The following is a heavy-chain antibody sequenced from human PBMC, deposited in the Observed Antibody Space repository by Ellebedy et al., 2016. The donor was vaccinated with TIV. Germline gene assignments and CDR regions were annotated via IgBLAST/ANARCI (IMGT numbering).Heavy chain of an antibody. V-gene: IGHV4-39*07. CDR1: GASISTNNHY. Sequence: MPSETLSLTCSVSGASISTNNHYWGSIRQPPGKGREWIGTLSYSGSTDYHPSLRRRVTISVDTSRTQFSLKLNSVTAADTAVYYCAGDEYNSNWYHFWGQGTLVPVSS. J-gene: IGHJ5*01. CDR3: AGDEYNSNWYHF. D-gene: IGHD1-14*01. CDR2: LSYSGST.